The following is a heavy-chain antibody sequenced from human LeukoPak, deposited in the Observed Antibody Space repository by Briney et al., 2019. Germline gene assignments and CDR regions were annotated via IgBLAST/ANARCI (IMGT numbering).Heavy chain of an antibody. CDR3: AKDGGLWVSAHWGDS. CDR2: ITTGDGNT. V-gene: IGHV3-23*01. J-gene: IGHJ4*02. Sequence: GGSLRLSCVASGFTFSHSWMTWVRQAPGKGLKWVSAITTGDGNTYYADSVKGRFTVSRDDSKNTLYLQMNSLRAEDTAVYYCAKDGGLWVSAHWGDSWGRGTLVTVSS. CDR1: GFTFSHSW. D-gene: IGHD7-27*01.